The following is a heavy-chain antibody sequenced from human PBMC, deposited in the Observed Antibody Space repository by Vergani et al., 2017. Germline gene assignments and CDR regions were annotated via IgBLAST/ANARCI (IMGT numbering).Heavy chain of an antibody. J-gene: IGHJ4*02. CDR1: GYSFSSYD. D-gene: IGHD5-18*01. Sequence: QVQLVQSGAEVKKPGASVKVSCRASGYSFSSYDISWVRQAPGQGLEWMGWINTNTGNPTYAQGFTGRFVFSLDTSVSTAYLQISSLKAEDTAVYYCARTEDTAMDAFFDYWGQGTLVTVSS. CDR2: INTNTGNP. V-gene: IGHV7-4-1*02. CDR3: ARTEDTAMDAFFDY.